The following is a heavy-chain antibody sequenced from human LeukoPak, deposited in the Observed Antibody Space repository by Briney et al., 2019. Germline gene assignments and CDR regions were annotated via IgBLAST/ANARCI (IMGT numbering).Heavy chain of an antibody. D-gene: IGHD3-10*01. V-gene: IGHV4-34*01. CDR2: INHSGST. CDR1: GGSFSGYY. J-gene: IGHJ5*02. CDR3: ARVSAWFGELFVDP. Sequence: PSETLSLTCAVYGGSFSGYYWSWIRQPPGKGLEWIGEINHSGSTNYNPSLKSRVTISVDTSKNQFSLKPSSVTAADTAVYYCARVSAWFGELFVDPWGQGTLVTVSS.